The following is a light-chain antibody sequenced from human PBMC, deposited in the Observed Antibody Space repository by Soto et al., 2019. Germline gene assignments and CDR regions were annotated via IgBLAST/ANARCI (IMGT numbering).Light chain of an antibody. V-gene: IGLV1-40*01. CDR1: SSNIGAGYD. CDR2: GSN. Sequence: QSVLTQPPLVSGAPGQWVTISGTGSSSNIGAGYDVHWYQQLPGTAPKLLIYGSNNRPSGVPDRFSGSRSATSASLAITGLQAEDEADYYCQSYDNSLSGSYVFGTGTK. J-gene: IGLJ1*01. CDR3: QSYDNSLSGSYV.